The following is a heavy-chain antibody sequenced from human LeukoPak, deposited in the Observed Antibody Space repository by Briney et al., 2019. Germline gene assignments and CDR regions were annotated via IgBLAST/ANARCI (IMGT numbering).Heavy chain of an antibody. J-gene: IGHJ4*02. D-gene: IGHD3-9*01. V-gene: IGHV3-7*01. CDR2: IKEDGSEK. Sequence: GGSLRLSCAVSGFTFSNSWMSWVRQAPGKGLEWVANIKEDGSEKYYVDSVRGRCTISRDNAKNSLYLQMNSLIVEDTAVYYCARAGYDILTGYFDPWLFWDWGQGTLVTVSS. CDR1: GFTFSNSW. CDR3: ARAGYDILTGYFDPWLFWD.